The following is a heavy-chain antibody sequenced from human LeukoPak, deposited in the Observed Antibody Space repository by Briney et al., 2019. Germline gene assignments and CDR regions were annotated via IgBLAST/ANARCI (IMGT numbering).Heavy chain of an antibody. D-gene: IGHD6-13*01. CDR2: IIPIFGTA. CDR3: ASYSSPIRGYYYYYYMDV. V-gene: IGHV1-69*06. CDR1: GYTFTSYG. J-gene: IGHJ6*03. Sequence: SVKVSCKASGYTFTSYGISWVRQAPGQGLEWMGGIIPIFGTANYAQKFQGRVTITADKSTSTAYMELSSLRSEDTAVYYCASYSSPIRGYYYYYYMDVWGKGTTVTVSS.